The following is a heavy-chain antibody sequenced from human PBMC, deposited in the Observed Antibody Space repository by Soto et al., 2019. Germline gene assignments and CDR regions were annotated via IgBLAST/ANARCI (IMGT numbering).Heavy chain of an antibody. CDR3: ARERSSGWYVDY. CDR2: MNPNSGNT. J-gene: IGHJ4*02. D-gene: IGHD6-19*01. CDR1: GYTFTSYD. Sequence: QLQLVQAGAEVKKPGASVKVSCKASGYTFTSYDINWVRQDTGQGLEWMGWMNPNSGNTGYAQKFKGRVNMTRNTAISTAYMELSSLRSEDKAVYYCARERSSGWYVDYGGQGPLVTVSS. V-gene: IGHV1-8*01.